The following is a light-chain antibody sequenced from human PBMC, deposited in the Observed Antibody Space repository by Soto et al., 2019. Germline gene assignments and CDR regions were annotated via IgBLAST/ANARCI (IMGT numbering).Light chain of an antibody. V-gene: IGKV1-9*01. CDR1: QGISSY. Sequence: DIQLTQSPSFLSASVGDRVTITCRASQGISSYLAWYQQKPGKAPKLLIYAASTLQSGVPSRFSGSGSGTEFTLTISGLEPEDSAVYYCQKYGTFYTFGQGTKLEIK. CDR3: QKYGTFYT. J-gene: IGKJ2*01. CDR2: AAS.